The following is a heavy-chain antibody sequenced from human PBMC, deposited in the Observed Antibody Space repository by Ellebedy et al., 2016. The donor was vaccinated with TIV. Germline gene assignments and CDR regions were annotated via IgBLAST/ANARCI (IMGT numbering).Heavy chain of an antibody. Sequence: GGSLRLSCAAYGFTFSDFWMHWVRQAPGKGLVWVSRISSDGSATSYEDSVKGRFTISRDNAQNTLYLQSSSLRAEDSAMYYCARDWNRVDYWGQGTLVTVSS. CDR3: ARDWNRVDY. CDR1: GFTFSDFW. J-gene: IGHJ4*02. V-gene: IGHV3-74*01. CDR2: ISSDGSAT. D-gene: IGHD2/OR15-2a*01.